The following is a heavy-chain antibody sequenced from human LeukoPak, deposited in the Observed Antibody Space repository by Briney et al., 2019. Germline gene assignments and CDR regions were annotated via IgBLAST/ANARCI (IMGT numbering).Heavy chain of an antibody. J-gene: IGHJ3*02. CDR2: ISWNSGSI. Sequence: GGSLRLSCAASGFTFDDYAMHWVRQAPGKGLEWVSGISWNSGSIGYADSVKGRFTISRDNAKNSLYLQMNSLRAEDTALYYCAKDLMSDAFDIWGQGTMVTVSS. V-gene: IGHV3-9*01. CDR1: GFTFDDYA. CDR3: AKDLMSDAFDI.